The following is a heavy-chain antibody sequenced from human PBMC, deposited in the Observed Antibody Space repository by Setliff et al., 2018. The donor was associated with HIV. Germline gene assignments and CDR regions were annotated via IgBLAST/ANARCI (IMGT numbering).Heavy chain of an antibody. CDR3: ASFYGDYGY. Sequence: GESLKISCAASGFTFDDYAMHWVRQAPGKGLDWVAHIGSSNHGIHYTASVQGRFTVSRDNANNLLFLQMNNLRDEDTAAYYCASFYGDYGYWGHGTQVTVSS. CDR2: IGSSNHGI. D-gene: IGHD3-10*01. V-gene: IGHV3-48*02. J-gene: IGHJ4*01. CDR1: GFTFDDYA.